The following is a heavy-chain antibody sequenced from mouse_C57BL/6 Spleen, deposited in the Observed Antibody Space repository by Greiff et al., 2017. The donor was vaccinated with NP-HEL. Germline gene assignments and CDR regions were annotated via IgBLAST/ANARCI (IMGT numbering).Heavy chain of an antibody. CDR2: IWSDGST. CDR3: ARTGSRYWYFDV. CDR1: GFSLTSYG. J-gene: IGHJ1*03. D-gene: IGHD1-1*01. Sequence: QVQLKESGPGLVAPSQSLSITCTVSGFSLTSYGVHWVRQPPGKGLEWLVVIWSDGSTTYNSALKSSLSISKDNSKSQVFLKMNSLQTDDTAMYYCARTGSRYWYFDVWGTGTTVTVSS. V-gene: IGHV2-6*03.